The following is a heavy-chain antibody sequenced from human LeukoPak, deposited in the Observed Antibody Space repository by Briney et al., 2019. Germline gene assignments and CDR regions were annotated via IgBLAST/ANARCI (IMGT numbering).Heavy chain of an antibody. CDR3: ARDFAGIAVAGTFDY. V-gene: IGHV3-48*02. D-gene: IGHD6-19*01. CDR1: GFTFSSYS. CDR2: ISSSSSTI. J-gene: IGHJ4*02. Sequence: GGSLRLSCAASGFTFSSYSMNWVRQAPGKGLEWVSYISSSSSTIYYADSVKGRFTISRDNAKNSLYLQMNSLRDEDTAVYYCARDFAGIAVAGTFDYWGQGTLVTASS.